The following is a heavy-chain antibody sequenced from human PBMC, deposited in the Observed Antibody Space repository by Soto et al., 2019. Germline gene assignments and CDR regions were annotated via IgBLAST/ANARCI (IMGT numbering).Heavy chain of an antibody. CDR1: GGSISSYY. Sequence: PSETLSLTCTVSGGSISSYYWSWIRQPAGKGLEWIGRIYTSGSTNYNPSLKSRVTMSVDTSKNQFSLKLSSVTAADTAVYYCARDMVRGVIDYFDYWGQGTLVTVYS. V-gene: IGHV4-4*07. D-gene: IGHD3-10*01. CDR2: IYTSGST. J-gene: IGHJ4*02. CDR3: ARDMVRGVIDYFDY.